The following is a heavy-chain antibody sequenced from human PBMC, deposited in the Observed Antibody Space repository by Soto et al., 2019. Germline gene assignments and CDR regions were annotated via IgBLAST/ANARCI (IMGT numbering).Heavy chain of an antibody. J-gene: IGHJ5*02. CDR2: ISYSGTT. CDR3: ARGRGYSYGLDP. CDR1: GDSISSNNNY. D-gene: IGHD5-18*01. V-gene: IGHV4-30-4*01. Sequence: QVQLQESGPGLVKPSQPLSLTCTVSGDSISSNNNYWSWIGQPPGAGLEWIGFISYSGTTSSRPSLKGRVAISLDTSKNQFSLSLSSVTAAETAVYYCARGRGYSYGLDPWGQGTLVTVSS.